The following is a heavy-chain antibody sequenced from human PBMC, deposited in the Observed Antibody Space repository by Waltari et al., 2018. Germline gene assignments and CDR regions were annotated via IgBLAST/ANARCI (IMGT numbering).Heavy chain of an antibody. V-gene: IGHV4-59*01. CDR2: IYYSGST. CDR1: GGSINTDY. D-gene: IGHD4-4*01. J-gene: IGHJ6*02. CDR3: ARALYSNYYRGYGMDV. Sequence: QVQLQESGPGLVKASETLSLTCTVSGGSINTDYWSWIRQPPGKGLEWIGFIYYSGSTNYNPSLKSRVTISIDTSKNQFSLKVSSVTAADTAVYYCARALYSNYYRGYGMDVWGQGTTVTVSS.